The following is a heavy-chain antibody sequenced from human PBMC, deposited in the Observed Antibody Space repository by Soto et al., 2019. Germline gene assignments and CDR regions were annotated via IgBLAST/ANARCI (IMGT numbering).Heavy chain of an antibody. J-gene: IGHJ4*02. V-gene: IGHV3-33*01. CDR1: GFTFSSYG. Sequence: QVQLVESGGGVVQPGRSLRLSCAASGFTFSSYGMHWVRQAPGKGLEWVAVIWYDGSNKYYADSVKGRFTISRDNSKTRLYLQMNWLRAGDTAVFYCARASITMVRGFDYWGQGTLVSVSS. CDR3: ARASITMVRGFDY. D-gene: IGHD3-10*01. CDR2: IWYDGSNK.